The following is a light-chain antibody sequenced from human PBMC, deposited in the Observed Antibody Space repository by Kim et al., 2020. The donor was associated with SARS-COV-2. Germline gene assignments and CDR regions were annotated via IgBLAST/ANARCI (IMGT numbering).Light chain of an antibody. CDR2: KDS. CDR3: YSTVDNNLV. CDR1: VLPKKY. V-gene: IGLV3-27*01. J-gene: IGLJ2*01. Sequence: SGSPGQTARSTCSGDVLPKKYARWFQQKPGQAPVLVIYKDSERPSGIPERFSGSSSGATVTLTISGAQVDDEADYYCYSTVDNNLVFGGGTQLTVL.